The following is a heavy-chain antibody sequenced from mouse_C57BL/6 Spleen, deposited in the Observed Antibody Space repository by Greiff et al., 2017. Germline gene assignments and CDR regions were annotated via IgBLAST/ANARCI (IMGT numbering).Heavy chain of an antibody. D-gene: IGHD2-4*01. Sequence: QVQLQQPGAELVKPGASVKMSCKASGYTFTSYWITWVKQRPGQGLEWIGDIYPGSGSTNYNEKFKSKATLTVDTSSSTAYMQLSSLTSEDSAVYYCARPDYDGGPFAYWGQGTLVTVSA. CDR3: ARPDYDGGPFAY. J-gene: IGHJ3*01. CDR2: IYPGSGST. CDR1: GYTFTSYW. V-gene: IGHV1-55*01.